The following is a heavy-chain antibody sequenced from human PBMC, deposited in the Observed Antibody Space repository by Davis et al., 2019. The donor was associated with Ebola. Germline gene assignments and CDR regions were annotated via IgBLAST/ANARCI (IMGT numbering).Heavy chain of an antibody. J-gene: IGHJ4*02. CDR2: IYYSGST. D-gene: IGHD5-18*01. Sequence: SETLSLTLAVYCGSFSGYYWSWIRQPPGKGLEWIGYIYYSGSTNYNPSLKSRVTISVDTSKNQFSLKLSSVTAADTAVYYCARLVSDTAIDYWGQGTLVTVSS. CDR1: CGSFSGYY. CDR3: ARLVSDTAIDY. V-gene: IGHV4-59*08.